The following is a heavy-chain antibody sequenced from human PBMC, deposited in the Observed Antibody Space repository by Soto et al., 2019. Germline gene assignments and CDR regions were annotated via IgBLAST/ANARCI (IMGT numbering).Heavy chain of an antibody. CDR2: INPSGGST. CDR1: GYTFTSYY. J-gene: IGHJ4*02. D-gene: IGHD3-16*01. Sequence: QVQLVQSGAEVKKPGASVKVSCKASGYTFTSYYMHWVRQAPGQGLEWMGIINPSGGSTSYAQKFQGRVTMTRYTSTSTVYMELSSLRSEDTAVYYCARDGGWLQSRMTLAYWGQGTLVTVSS. V-gene: IGHV1-46*01. CDR3: ARDGGWLQSRMTLAY.